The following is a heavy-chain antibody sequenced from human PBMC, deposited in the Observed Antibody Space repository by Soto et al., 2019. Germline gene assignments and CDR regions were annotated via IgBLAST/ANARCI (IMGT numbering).Heavy chain of an antibody. CDR2: ISSSSSTI. V-gene: IGHV3-48*02. Sequence: GGSLRLSFAASGFTFITYSMNWVRQAPGKGLEWVSYISSSSSTIYYADSVKGRFTISRDNAKHSLYLQMNRLRDEDTAVYHCAKLYYYDSSGRGVDYWGQGTLVT. J-gene: IGHJ4*02. D-gene: IGHD3-22*01. CDR1: GFTFITYS. CDR3: AKLYYYDSSGRGVDY.